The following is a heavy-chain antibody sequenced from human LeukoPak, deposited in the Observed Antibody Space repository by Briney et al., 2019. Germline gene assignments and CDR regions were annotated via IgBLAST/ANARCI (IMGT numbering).Heavy chain of an antibody. V-gene: IGHV3-7*03. CDR2: INQGGGER. Sequence: GGSLRLSCAASGFIFNRHWMNWVRQAPGKGLEWVANINQGGGERNYVDSVKGRFTISRDDAKNSLYLQLNSLRVEDTAIYYCARGPDYGARTDFLDYWGQGALVTVS. D-gene: IGHD4-17*01. CDR3: ARGPDYGARTDFLDY. J-gene: IGHJ4*02. CDR1: GFIFNRHW.